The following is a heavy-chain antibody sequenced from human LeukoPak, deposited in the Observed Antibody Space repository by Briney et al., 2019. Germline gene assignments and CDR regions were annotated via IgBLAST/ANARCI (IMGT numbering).Heavy chain of an antibody. CDR3: AIEPKPSSRTYYYYMDV. V-gene: IGHV3-21*01. CDR2: ISSSSSYI. D-gene: IGHD2-2*01. Sequence: GGSLRLSCAASGFTFSSYSMNWVRQAPGKGLEWVSSISSSSSYIYYADSVKGRFTISRDNAKNSLYLQMNSLRAEDTAVYYCAIEPKPSSRTYYYYMDVWGKGTTVTVSS. CDR1: GFTFSSYS. J-gene: IGHJ6*03.